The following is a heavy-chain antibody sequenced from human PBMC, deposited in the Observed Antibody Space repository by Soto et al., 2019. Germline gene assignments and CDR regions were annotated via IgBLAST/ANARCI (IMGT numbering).Heavy chain of an antibody. V-gene: IGHV4-31*03. Sequence: QVQLQESGPGLVKPSQTLSLTCTVSGGSISSGGYYWSWIRQHPGKGLEWIGYIYYSGSTYYNPPLKSRVTLSVDTSKNQFSLKLSSVSAADTAVYYCARGVRLSPGMDVWGQGITVTVSS. CDR2: IYYSGST. J-gene: IGHJ6*02. CDR1: GGSISSGGYY. CDR3: ARGVRLSPGMDV. D-gene: IGHD3-10*01.